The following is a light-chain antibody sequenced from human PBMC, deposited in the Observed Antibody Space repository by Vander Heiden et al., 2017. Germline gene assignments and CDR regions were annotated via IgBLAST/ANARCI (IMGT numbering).Light chain of an antibody. CDR3: QTWGTGIHKV. CDR1: SGHSSYA. J-gene: IGLJ2*01. Sequence: QLVLTQSPSASASLGASVKLTCTLCSGHSSYAIAWHQQQPEKGPRYLMKLNSDGSHSKGDGIPDRFSGSSSGAERYLTISSLQSEDEADYYCQTWGTGIHKVFGGGTKLTVL. V-gene: IGLV4-69*01. CDR2: LNSDGSH.